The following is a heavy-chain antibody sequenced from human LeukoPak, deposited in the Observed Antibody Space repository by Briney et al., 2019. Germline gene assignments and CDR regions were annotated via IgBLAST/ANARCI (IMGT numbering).Heavy chain of an antibody. CDR1: GFTFSSYW. D-gene: IGHD6-19*01. Sequence: GGSLRLSCAASGFTFSSYWMSWVRQAPGKGLEWVANIKQDGSEKYYVDSVKGRFTISRDNAKNSLYLQMNSLRAEDTAVYYCAKTDIAVAAPVGYWGQGTLVTVSS. V-gene: IGHV3-7*01. J-gene: IGHJ4*02. CDR2: IKQDGSEK. CDR3: AKTDIAVAAPVGY.